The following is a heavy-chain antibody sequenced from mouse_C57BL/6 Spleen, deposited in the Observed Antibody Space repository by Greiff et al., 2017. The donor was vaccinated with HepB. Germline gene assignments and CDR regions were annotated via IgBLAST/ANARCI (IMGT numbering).Heavy chain of an antibody. D-gene: IGHD1-2*01. CDR1: GYTFTDYY. Sequence: QVQLKESGTELVRPGASVKLSCKASGYTFTDYYINWVKQRPGQGLEWIARIYPGSGNTYYNEKFKGKATLTAEKSSSTAYMQLSSLTSEDSAVYFCARFTTADETGAMDYWGQGTSVTVSS. CDR2: IYPGSGNT. CDR3: ARFTTADETGAMDY. V-gene: IGHV1-76*01. J-gene: IGHJ4*01.